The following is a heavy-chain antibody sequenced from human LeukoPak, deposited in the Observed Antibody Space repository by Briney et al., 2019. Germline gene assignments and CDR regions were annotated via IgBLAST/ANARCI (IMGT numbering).Heavy chain of an antibody. Sequence: GRSLRLSCVASGFTLSDYWMHWVRHAPGKGLEWVSHIKTDGSVIDYADPVKGRFTISRDNARNTVFLQMHSLRAEDTAVYYCARDANRGFNYWGQGILVTVSS. CDR2: IKTDGSVI. CDR3: ARDANRGFNY. J-gene: IGHJ4*02. CDR1: GFTLSDYW. D-gene: IGHD2/OR15-2a*01. V-gene: IGHV3-74*01.